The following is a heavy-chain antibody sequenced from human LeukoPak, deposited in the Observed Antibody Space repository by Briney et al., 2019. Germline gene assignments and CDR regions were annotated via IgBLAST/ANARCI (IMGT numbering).Heavy chain of an antibody. Sequence: RGESLKISCKGSGHSFTTYWIGWVRQMPGKGLEWMGIIYPGNSDTMYSPSVQGQVTISADKSISTAYLQWSSLKASDTAMYYCARMPRTYCSSINCRRFSWFDPWGQRTLVTVSS. D-gene: IGHD2-2*01. CDR3: ARMPRTYCSSINCRRFSWFDP. CDR2: IYPGNSDT. J-gene: IGHJ5*02. V-gene: IGHV5-51*01. CDR1: GHSFTTYW.